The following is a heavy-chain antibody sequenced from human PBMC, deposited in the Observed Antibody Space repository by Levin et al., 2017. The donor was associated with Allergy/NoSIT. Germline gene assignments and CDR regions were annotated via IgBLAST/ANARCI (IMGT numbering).Heavy chain of an antibody. CDR2: IDWDDDM. CDR1: GLSLSTTGMR. V-gene: IGHV2-70*04. J-gene: IGHJ5*02. Sequence: QTLSLTCTLSGLSLSTTGMRVSWIRQPPGKALEWLARIDWDDDMFYSTSLRTRLTISKDTSKNQVVLTMTNMDPVDTATYYCARTRWRSGTYYWFDPWGQGTLVTVSS. CDR3: ARTRWRSGTYYWFDP. D-gene: IGHD2-21*01.